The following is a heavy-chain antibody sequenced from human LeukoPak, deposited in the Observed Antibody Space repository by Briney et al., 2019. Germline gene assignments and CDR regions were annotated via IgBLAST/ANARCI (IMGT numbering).Heavy chain of an antibody. V-gene: IGHV3-21*01. D-gene: IGHD5-18*01. Sequence: SGGSLRLFCAASGFTFSIYSMNWVRQARGRGLECVSSISSSSSHIYYADSEKGRFTISRDNANNSLYLQMNSLRAEDTAVYYCARDLKRASYAFDYWGQGTLVTVSS. CDR1: GFTFSIYS. J-gene: IGHJ4*02. CDR3: ARDLKRASYAFDY. CDR2: ISSSSSHI.